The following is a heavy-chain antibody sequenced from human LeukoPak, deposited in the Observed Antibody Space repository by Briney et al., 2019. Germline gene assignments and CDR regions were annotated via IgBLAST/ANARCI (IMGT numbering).Heavy chain of an antibody. D-gene: IGHD3-3*01. CDR2: IYYSGST. Sequence: KPSETLSLTCTVSGGSISSSSYYWGWIRQPPGKGLEWIGSIYYSGSTYYNPSLKSRVTISVDTSNNQFSLKLSSVTAADTAVYYCARRLGDYDVWSGRDWYFDLWGRGTLVTVSS. V-gene: IGHV4-39*01. CDR1: GGSISSSSYY. CDR3: ARRLGDYDVWSGRDWYFDL. J-gene: IGHJ2*01.